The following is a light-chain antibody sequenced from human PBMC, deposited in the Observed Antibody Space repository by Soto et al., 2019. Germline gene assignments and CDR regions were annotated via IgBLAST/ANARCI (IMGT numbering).Light chain of an antibody. CDR1: QSVRSN. V-gene: IGKV3D-15*01. CDR3: QQYNNWPPIT. J-gene: IGKJ5*01. Sequence: EIVMTQSPATLSVSPGEWATLSCRASQSVRSNLAWYQQRPGQPPRLLIYDISTRATGIPTRFSGSGSGTEFTLTISSLQSEDFAVYYCQQYNNWPPITFGQGTRLEIK. CDR2: DIS.